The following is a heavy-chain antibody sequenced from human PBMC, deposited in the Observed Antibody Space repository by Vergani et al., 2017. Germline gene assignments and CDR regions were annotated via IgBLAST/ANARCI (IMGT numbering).Heavy chain of an antibody. V-gene: IGHV1-69*15. D-gene: IGHD3-22*01. CDR1: GGTFSSYA. Sequence: QVQLVQSGAEVKKPGSSVKVSCKASGGTFSSYAISWVRQAPGKGLEWMGRIIPIFGTANYAQKFQGRVTITADESTSTAYMELSSLRSEDTAVYYCARGPPASDSSGYYYYFGAFDIWGQGTMVTVSS. J-gene: IGHJ3*02. CDR3: ARGPPASDSSGYYYYFGAFDI. CDR2: IIPIFGTA.